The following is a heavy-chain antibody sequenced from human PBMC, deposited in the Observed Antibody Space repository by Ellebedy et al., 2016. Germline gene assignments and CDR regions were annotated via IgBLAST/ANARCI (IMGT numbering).Heavy chain of an antibody. J-gene: IGHJ3*02. D-gene: IGHD2-2*01. V-gene: IGHV3-72*01. Sequence: GGSLRLXXAASGFTFSDHYMDWVRQAPGKGLEWVGRTRNKANSYTTEYAASVKGRFTISRDDSKSIAYLQMNSLKTEDTAVYYCTRGGRTPQAFDIWGQGTMVTVSS. CDR2: TRNKANSYTT. CDR1: GFTFSDHY. CDR3: TRGGRTPQAFDI.